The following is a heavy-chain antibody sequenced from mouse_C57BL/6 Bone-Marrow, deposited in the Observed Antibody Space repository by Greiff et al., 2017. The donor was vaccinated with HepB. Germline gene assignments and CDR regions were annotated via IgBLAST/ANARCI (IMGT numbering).Heavy chain of an antibody. Sequence: QVQLKESGPGILQPSQTLSLTCSFSGFSLSTFGMGVGWIRQPSGKGLEWLAHIWWDDDKYYNPALKSRLTISKDTSKNQVFLKIANVDTADTATYYCARTTVVAHYYAMDYWGQGTSVTVSS. CDR2: IWWDDDK. CDR3: ARTTVVAHYYAMDY. CDR1: GFSLSTFGMG. J-gene: IGHJ4*01. D-gene: IGHD1-1*01. V-gene: IGHV8-8*01.